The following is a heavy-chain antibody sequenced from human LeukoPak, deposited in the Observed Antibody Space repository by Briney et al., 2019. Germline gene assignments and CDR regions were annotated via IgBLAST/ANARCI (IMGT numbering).Heavy chain of an antibody. Sequence: GSSVKVSCKASGGTFSSYAISWVRHAPGQGLEWMGRIIPIFGTANYAQKFQGRVTITTDESTSTAYMELSSLRSEDTAVYYCARSTVTTGDAFDIWGQGTMVTVSS. CDR3: ARSTVTTGDAFDI. CDR1: GGTFSSYA. J-gene: IGHJ3*02. D-gene: IGHD4-17*01. V-gene: IGHV1-69*05. CDR2: IIPIFGTA.